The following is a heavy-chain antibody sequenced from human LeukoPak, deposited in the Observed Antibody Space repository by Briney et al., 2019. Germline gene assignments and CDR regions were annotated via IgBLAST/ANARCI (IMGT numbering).Heavy chain of an antibody. Sequence: ASVKVSCKASGYTFSDYYIHWVRQAPGQGLEWMGWINPDSGDTNYEQKFQDWVTMTRDTSVSTVYMELSSLKSDDTAVYYCARVGYYYGAGSHFKALDSWGQGTLVIVSS. D-gene: IGHD3-10*01. J-gene: IGHJ4*02. CDR3: ARVGYYYGAGSHFKALDS. CDR2: INPDSGDT. V-gene: IGHV1-2*04. CDR1: GYTFSDYY.